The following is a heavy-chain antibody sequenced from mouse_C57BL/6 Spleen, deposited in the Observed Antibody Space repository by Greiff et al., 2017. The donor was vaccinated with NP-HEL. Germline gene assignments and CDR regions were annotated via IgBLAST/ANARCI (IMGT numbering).Heavy chain of an antibody. V-gene: IGHV1-66*01. CDR2: ITALIFNT. CDR1: GYTSPIYS. CDR3: ARREGYGSSYWYFDV. D-gene: IGHD1-1*01. J-gene: IGHJ1*03. Sequence: ERGKKGVTMKTSCHACGYTSPIYSLPPLPPLPFPFLSFLFSITALIFNTNYNDKFKCKATLTADTSSSTAYMQLSSLTSEDSAVYYCARREGYGSSYWYFDVWGTGTTVTVSS.